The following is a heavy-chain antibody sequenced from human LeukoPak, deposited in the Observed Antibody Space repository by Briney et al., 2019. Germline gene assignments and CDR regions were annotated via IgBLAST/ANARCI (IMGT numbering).Heavy chain of an antibody. V-gene: IGHV3-23*01. CDR1: GFTFSSYA. D-gene: IGHD3-10*01. J-gene: IGHJ6*03. CDR2: FSGGGGDT. CDR3: ATPAPHGSDPSLYYYYMDV. Sequence: GGSLRLSCAASGFTFSSYAMSWVRQAPGKGLEWVSAFSGGGGDTYYADSVKGRFTISRDNSKNTLYLQMNSLRAEDTAVYYCATPAPHGSDPSLYYYYMDVWGKGTTVTISS.